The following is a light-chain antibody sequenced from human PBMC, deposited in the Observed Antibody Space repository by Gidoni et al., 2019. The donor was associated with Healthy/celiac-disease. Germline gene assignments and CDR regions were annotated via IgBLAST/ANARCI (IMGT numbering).Light chain of an antibody. CDR1: QSISSY. CDR2: DAS. V-gene: IGKV1-39*01. J-gene: IGKJ1*01. Sequence: DIQMTQSPSTLSASVGDRVTITCRASQSISSYLNWYQQKPGKAPKLLIYDASSLESGVPSRFSGSGSGTEFTLTISSLQPEDFATYYCQQSYSNLGTFGQGTKVEIK. CDR3: QQSYSNLGT.